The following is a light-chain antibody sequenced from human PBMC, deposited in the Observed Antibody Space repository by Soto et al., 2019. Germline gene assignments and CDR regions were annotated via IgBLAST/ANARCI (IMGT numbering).Light chain of an antibody. CDR3: QQYKHWPPYT. V-gene: IGKV3-15*01. Sequence: EVVMTQSPATLSVSPGERATLSCRASQSVSTNLAWYQQKAGQAPRLLIYGVSTRATGIPARFSGSGSGTEFTLTISSLQSEDFAFYYCQQYKHWPPYTFGQGTKLEIK. CDR1: QSVSTN. CDR2: GVS. J-gene: IGKJ2*01.